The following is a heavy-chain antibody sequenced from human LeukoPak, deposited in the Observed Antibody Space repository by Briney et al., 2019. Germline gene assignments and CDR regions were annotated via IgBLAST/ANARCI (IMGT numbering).Heavy chain of an antibody. Sequence: PSETLCLTCAVSGGSISSDGYYCSWVRQHPGKGLEWVGYIYHSGSTYSNPPLKSRAIISVDTSKNQFSLNLSFVTAADTAIYYCASIPLQTSSWFRRWKYFQHWGQGTLVTVSS. D-gene: IGHD6-13*01. J-gene: IGHJ1*01. CDR2: IYHSGST. V-gene: IGHV4-31*11. CDR1: GGSISSDGYY. CDR3: ASIPLQTSSWFRRWKYFQH.